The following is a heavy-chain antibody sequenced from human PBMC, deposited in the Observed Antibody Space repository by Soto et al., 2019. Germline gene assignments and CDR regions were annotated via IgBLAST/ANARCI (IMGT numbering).Heavy chain of an antibody. CDR2: ISHDGSEK. D-gene: IGHD5-18*01. CDR1: GFSFSKYG. V-gene: IGHV3-33*08. J-gene: IGHJ4*02. CDR3: ARENSVQAWLHHFDH. Sequence: GVSLRLSCGASGFSFSKYGMHWVRQAPGEGLEWLSLISHDGSEKWYAESVKGRFTISRDNSKNTLYLQMNNLRAEDTAVYYCARENSVQAWLHHFDHWGMGTLVTVSS.